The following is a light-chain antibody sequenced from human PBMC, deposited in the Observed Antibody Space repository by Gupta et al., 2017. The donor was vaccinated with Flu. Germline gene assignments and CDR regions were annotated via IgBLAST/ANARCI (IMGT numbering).Light chain of an antibody. CDR1: QTISTY. Sequence: DIQMTQSPSTLSASVGDRVTMSCRASQTISTYLNWYQQKPGKAPKLLIYASSSLPSGVPSRFSGSGSGTDFTLTISNLQPEDFATYYCQQTYREPSYSFGQGTKLEFK. V-gene: IGKV1-39*01. CDR3: QQTYREPSYS. J-gene: IGKJ2*03. CDR2: ASS.